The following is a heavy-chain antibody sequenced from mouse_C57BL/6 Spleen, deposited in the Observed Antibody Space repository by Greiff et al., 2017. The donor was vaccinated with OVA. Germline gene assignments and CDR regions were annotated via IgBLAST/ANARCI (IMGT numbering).Heavy chain of an antibody. J-gene: IGHJ1*03. D-gene: IGHD1-1*01. Sequence: QVQLQQSGAELVKPGASVKISCKASGYAFSSYWMNWVKQRPGKGLEWIGQIYPGDGDTNYNGKFKGKATLTADKSSSTAYMQLSSLTSEDSAVYCCARWDYYGSSGYFDVWGTGTTVTVSS. CDR1: GYAFSSYW. V-gene: IGHV1-80*01. CDR3: ARWDYYGSSGYFDV. CDR2: IYPGDGDT.